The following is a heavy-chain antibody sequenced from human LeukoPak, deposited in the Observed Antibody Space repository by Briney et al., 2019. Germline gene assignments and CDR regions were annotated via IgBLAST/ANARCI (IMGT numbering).Heavy chain of an antibody. CDR3: ARVSVGSGYYYLDF. CDR2: IIPMFRTS. CDR1: GGTFSSYT. V-gene: IGHV1-69*05. Sequence: SVQVSCKASGGTFSSYTVTWVRQAPGQGLEWMGGIIPMFRTSNYAQKFQGGVTVTTDESTSTAYMELTSLRSEDTAVYYCARVSVGSGYYYLDFWGQGTLVTVSS. D-gene: IGHD3-22*01. J-gene: IGHJ4*02.